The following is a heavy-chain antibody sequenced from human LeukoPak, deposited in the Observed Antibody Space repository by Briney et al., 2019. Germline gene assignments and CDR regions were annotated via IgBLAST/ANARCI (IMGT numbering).Heavy chain of an antibody. CDR1: GFSFTDTY. CDR2: MYSGGAT. Sequence: GGSLRLSCAASGFSFTDTYMSWVRQAPGKGLEWVSLMYSGGATYYAGSVKGRFTISRDNSKNTLSLQMNRLRAEDTAVYYCARDHYSSGCFRGFDCWGQGTLVTVSS. V-gene: IGHV3-53*01. J-gene: IGHJ4*02. CDR3: ARDHYSSGCFRGFDC. D-gene: IGHD6-19*01.